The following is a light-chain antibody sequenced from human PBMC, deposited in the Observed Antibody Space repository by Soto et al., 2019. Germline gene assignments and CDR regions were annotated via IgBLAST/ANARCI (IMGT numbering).Light chain of an antibody. J-gene: IGLJ2*01. CDR2: ANT. V-gene: IGLV1-40*01. CDR3: QSYDTSLRGSV. Sequence: QSVLMQPPSVSGAPGQRVTLSCTGSSSNTWAGYDVHWYQQFPGAAPKLLISANTNRPSGVPDRFSGSKSGTSASLAISGLQAGDEAVYYCQSYDTSLRGSVFGGGTKLTVL. CDR1: SSNTWAGYD.